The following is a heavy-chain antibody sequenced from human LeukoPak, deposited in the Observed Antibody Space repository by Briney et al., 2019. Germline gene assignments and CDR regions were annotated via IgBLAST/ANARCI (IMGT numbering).Heavy chain of an antibody. CDR3: ASDIKITVGVITAPDY. Sequence: ASVKVSCKASGYTFTSYGISWVRQAPPQGLEWMGWIGAYNGDTNYAQKFQGRVTMTTDTSTSTGYMELRSLTSVDKAVCYCASDIKITVGVITAPDYWGQGTLVTVSS. CDR2: IGAYNGDT. CDR1: GYTFTSYG. J-gene: IGHJ4*02. V-gene: IGHV1-18*01. D-gene: IGHD3-10*01.